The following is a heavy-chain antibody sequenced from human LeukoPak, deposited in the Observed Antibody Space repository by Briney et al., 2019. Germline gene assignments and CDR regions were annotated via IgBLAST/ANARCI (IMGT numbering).Heavy chain of an antibody. CDR3: ARHSYYAVVVKAFDI. CDR2: IYYSGST. Sequence: SETLSLTCTVSGGSISSYYWSWIRQPPVKGLEWIGYIYYSGSTNYNPSLKSRVTISVDTSKNQFSLKLSSVTAADTAVYYCARHSYYAVVVKAFDIWGQGTVVTVSS. V-gene: IGHV4-59*08. D-gene: IGHD2-2*01. J-gene: IGHJ3*02. CDR1: GGSISSYY.